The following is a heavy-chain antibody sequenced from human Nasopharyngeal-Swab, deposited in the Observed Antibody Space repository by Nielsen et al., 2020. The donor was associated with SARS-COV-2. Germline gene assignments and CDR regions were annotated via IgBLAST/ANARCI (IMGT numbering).Heavy chain of an antibody. J-gene: IGHJ4*02. V-gene: IGHV3-21*01. CDR3: AAGLDY. CDR1: GFTFSTYS. Sequence: GESLKTSCAASGFTFSTYSMHWVRQAPGKGLEWVSAITSSGSDIYYADSVKGRFTISRDNAKNSLFLQMNSLRVEDTAVYYCAAGLDYWGQGILVTVSS. CDR2: ITSSGSDI.